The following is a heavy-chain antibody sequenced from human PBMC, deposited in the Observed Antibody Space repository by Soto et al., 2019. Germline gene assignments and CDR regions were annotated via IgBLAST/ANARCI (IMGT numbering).Heavy chain of an antibody. CDR1: GFTFSSYT. D-gene: IGHD4-4*01. CDR2: ISGSGGST. CDR3: ARGGFPVTFPN. V-gene: IGHV3-23*01. J-gene: IGHJ4*02. Sequence: GGSLRLSCAASGFTFSSYTMSWVRQAPGKGLEWVSGISGSGGSTYYADSVKGRFTVSRDNAKNSLFLHMNNLRGEDTAVYYCARGGFPVTFPNWGQGTPVTVSS.